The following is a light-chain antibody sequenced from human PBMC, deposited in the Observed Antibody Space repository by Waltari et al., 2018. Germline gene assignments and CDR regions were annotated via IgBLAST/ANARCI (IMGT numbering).Light chain of an antibody. V-gene: IGLV1-44*01. CDR1: SSTIGPNT. CDR3: AAWDGRLDAWV. Sequence: QSVLTQPPSASGTPGQRVTLSCSGRSSTIGPNTVKWYQHLPGTAPKLLIYNNNQGPSGVPDRFSGSKSGTSASLAISGLQSEDEADYYCAAWDGRLDAWVFGGGTKLTVL. CDR2: NNN. J-gene: IGLJ3*02.